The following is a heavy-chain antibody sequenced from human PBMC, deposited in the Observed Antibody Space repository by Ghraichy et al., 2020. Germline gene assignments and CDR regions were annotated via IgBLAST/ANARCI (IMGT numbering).Heavy chain of an antibody. CDR3: AYGGGYGFPFDY. V-gene: IGHV4-31*03. CDR1: GGSISSGGYY. CDR2: IYYSGST. D-gene: IGHD5-12*01. Sequence: SETLSLTCTVSGGSISSGGYYWNWIRQHPGKGLEWIGYIYYSGSTYYNPSLKSRVSISVDTSKNQFSLKLSSVTAADTAVYYCAYGGGYGFPFDYWGQGTLVTVSS. J-gene: IGHJ4*02.